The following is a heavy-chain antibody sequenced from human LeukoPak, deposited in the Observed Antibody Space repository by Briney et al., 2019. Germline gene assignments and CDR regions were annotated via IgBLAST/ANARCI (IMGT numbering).Heavy chain of an antibody. CDR1: GYTFTSYG. J-gene: IGHJ4*02. V-gene: IGHV1-18*01. CDR3: AREGRYCSSTSCRRYFDY. Sequence: ASVKVSCKASGYTFTSYGISWVRQAPGQGLEWMGWISAYNGNTNYAQKLQGRVTMTTDTSTSTAYMELKSLRSDDTAVYYCAREGRYCSSTSCRRYFDYWGQGTLVTVPS. CDR2: ISAYNGNT. D-gene: IGHD2-2*01.